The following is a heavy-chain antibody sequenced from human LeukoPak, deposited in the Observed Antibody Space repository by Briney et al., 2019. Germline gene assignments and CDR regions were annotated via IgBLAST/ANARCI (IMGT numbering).Heavy chain of an antibody. CDR2: MNPNSGNT. CDR3: ARRYCSGGSCYPNYYYYMDV. J-gene: IGHJ6*03. V-gene: IGHV1-8*01. CDR1: GYTFTSYD. Sequence: ASVKVSCKASGYTFTSYDINWVRQATGQGLEWMGWMNPNSGNTGYAQKFQGRVTMTRNTSIGTAYMELSSLRSEDTAVYYCARRYCSGGSCYPNYYYYMDVWGKGTTVTVSS. D-gene: IGHD2-15*01.